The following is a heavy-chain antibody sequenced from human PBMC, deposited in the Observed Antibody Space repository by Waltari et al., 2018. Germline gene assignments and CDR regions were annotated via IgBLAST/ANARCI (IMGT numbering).Heavy chain of an antibody. J-gene: IGHJ3*02. CDR1: GFTFSSYW. D-gene: IGHD3-22*01. CDR2: IKQDGSEK. V-gene: IGHV3-7*01. Sequence: EVQLVESGGGLVQPGGSLRLSCAASGFTFSSYWMSWVRQAPGKGLEGVANIKQDGSEKYYVDSVKGRFTISRDNAKNSLYLQMNSLRAEDTAVYYCASWSLHGGVTMIVVPKGYLGAFDIWGQGTMVTVSS. CDR3: ASWSLHGGVTMIVVPKGYLGAFDI.